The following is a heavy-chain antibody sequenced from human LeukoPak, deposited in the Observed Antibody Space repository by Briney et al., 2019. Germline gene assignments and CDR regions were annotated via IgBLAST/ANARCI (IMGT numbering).Heavy chain of an antibody. CDR3: ARGLLNRLLDIVVVPTAIGFDYYYYYMDV. V-gene: IGHV1-8*01. Sequence: GASVKVTCKASGYTFTSYDINWVRQATGQGLEWMGWMNPNRGNTGYAQKFQGRVTMTRNTSISTAYMELSSLRSEDTAVYYCARGLLNRLLDIVVVPTAIGFDYYYYYMDVWGKGTTVTVSS. D-gene: IGHD2-2*03. CDR2: MNPNRGNT. CDR1: GYTFTSYD. J-gene: IGHJ6*03.